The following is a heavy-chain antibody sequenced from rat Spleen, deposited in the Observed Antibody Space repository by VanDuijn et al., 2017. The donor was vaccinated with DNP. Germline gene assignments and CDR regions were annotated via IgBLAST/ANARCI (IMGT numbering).Heavy chain of an antibody. D-gene: IGHD3-2*01. J-gene: IGHJ3*01. CDR3: ARGTSGFAY. CDR2: INTDGGTT. CDR1: GFTFSNFY. Sequence: EVQLVESGGGLVQPGRSLKLSCAASGFTFSNFYMAWVRQAPKKGLEWVASINTDGGTTYYPDSVKGRFTISRDNAENTVYLQMNSLRSEDTATYYCARGTSGFAYWGQGTLVTVSS. V-gene: IGHV5-25*01.